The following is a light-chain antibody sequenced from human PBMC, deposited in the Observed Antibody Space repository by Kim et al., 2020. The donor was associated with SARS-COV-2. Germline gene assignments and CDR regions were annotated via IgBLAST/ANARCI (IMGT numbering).Light chain of an antibody. Sequence: SITICCAGTSSDVVGYNYVSWQQKPQGKDPNLMICDGSHRSSGASTRSTATKAGNTASLTISGLQAEDEADYYTSSYTSSSTLSGFGGGTKLTVL. CDR2: DGS. CDR3: SSYTSSSTLSG. CDR1: SSDVVGYNY. V-gene: IGLV2-14*03. J-gene: IGLJ2*01.